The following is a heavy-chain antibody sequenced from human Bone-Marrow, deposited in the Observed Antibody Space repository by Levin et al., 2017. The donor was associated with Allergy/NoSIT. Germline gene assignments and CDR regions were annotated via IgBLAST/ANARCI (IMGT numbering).Heavy chain of an antibody. CDR3: ARVRGVFRHGSFDL. D-gene: IGHD3-10*01. CDR2: MNHVGSV. Sequence: SQTLSLTCVVSGGPFSGHYWSWIRQPPGKGLEWIAEMNHVGSVNYNPSLQSRVTISVDATKNQISLKLSSVTGADTAIYYCARVRGVFRHGSFDLWGRGTLVTVSS. CDR1: GGPFSGHY. J-gene: IGHJ2*01. V-gene: IGHV4-34*01.